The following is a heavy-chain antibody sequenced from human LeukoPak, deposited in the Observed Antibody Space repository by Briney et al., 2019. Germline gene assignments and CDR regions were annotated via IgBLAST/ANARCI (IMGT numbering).Heavy chain of an antibody. Sequence: PGGSLRLSCAASGFTFSSYSMNWVRQAPGKGLEWVSSISSSSSYIYYADSVKGRFTISRDNAKNPLYLQMNSLRAEDTAVYYCARDLIVVVVAADDWYGMDVWGQGTTVTVSS. CDR1: GFTFSSYS. V-gene: IGHV3-21*01. CDR3: ARDLIVVVVAADDWYGMDV. D-gene: IGHD2-15*01. J-gene: IGHJ6*02. CDR2: ISSSSSYI.